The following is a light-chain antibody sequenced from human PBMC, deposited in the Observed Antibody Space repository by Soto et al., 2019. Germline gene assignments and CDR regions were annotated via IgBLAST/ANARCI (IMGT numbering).Light chain of an antibody. Sequence: DIQMTQSPSSLSASVGDRVTMTCRASQTISSYLNWYQQKPGIAPNLLIYAASSLQSGVPSRFSGSGSGTDFTLTINSLQPEDFAIYYCQQTYSTPRTFGQGTKVEIK. CDR3: QQTYSTPRT. CDR1: QTISSY. CDR2: AAS. V-gene: IGKV1-39*01. J-gene: IGKJ1*01.